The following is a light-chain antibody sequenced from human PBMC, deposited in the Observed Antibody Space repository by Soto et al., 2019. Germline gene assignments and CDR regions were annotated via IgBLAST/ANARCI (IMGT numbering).Light chain of an antibody. CDR2: GNS. J-gene: IGLJ2*01. Sequence: QSVLTQPPSVSGAPGQRVTISCTGNSSNIGAGYDVHWYQQLPGTAPKLLIYGNSNRPSGVPDRFSGSKSGTSASLAITGLQDEDEADYYCQSYDSSLSGSEVFGGGTKLTVL. V-gene: IGLV1-40*01. CDR3: QSYDSSLSGSEV. CDR1: SSNIGAGYD.